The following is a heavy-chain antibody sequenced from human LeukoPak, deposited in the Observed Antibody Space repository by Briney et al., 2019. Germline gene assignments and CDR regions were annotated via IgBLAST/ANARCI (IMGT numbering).Heavy chain of an antibody. CDR2: INPNSGGT. CDR3: ARGNGLRFLEWLEGYYYYYMDV. CDR1: GYTFTGYY. D-gene: IGHD3-3*01. Sequence: GASVKVSCKASGYTFTGYYMHWVRQAPGQGLDWMGWINPNSGGTNYAQKFQGRVTMTRDTSISTAYMELSRLRSDDTAVYYCARGNGLRFLEWLEGYYYYYMDVWGKGTTVTVSS. V-gene: IGHV1-2*02. J-gene: IGHJ6*03.